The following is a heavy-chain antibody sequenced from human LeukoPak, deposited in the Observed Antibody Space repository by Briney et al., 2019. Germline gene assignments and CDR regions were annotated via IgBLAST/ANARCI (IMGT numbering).Heavy chain of an antibody. CDR1: GGSISSYY. J-gene: IGHJ4*02. Sequence: SETLSLTCTVSGGSISSYYWSWIRQPPGKGLEWIGYIYYSGSTNYNPSLKSRVTISLDTSKNQFSLNLSSVTAADTAVYYCARVTGYRIEDYFDYWGQGTLVTVSS. D-gene: IGHD6-13*01. V-gene: IGHV4-59*01. CDR2: IYYSGST. CDR3: ARVTGYRIEDYFDY.